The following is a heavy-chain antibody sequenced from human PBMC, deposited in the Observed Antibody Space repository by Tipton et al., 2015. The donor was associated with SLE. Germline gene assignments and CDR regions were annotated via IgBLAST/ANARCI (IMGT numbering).Heavy chain of an antibody. V-gene: IGHV4-39*01. CDR3: ARGSLRYFDWLFRGHFDY. Sequence: TLSLTCTVSGGSISSSSYYWGWIRQPPGKGLEWIGSIYYSGSTYYNPSLKSRVTISVDTSKNQFSLKLSSVTAADTAVYYCARGSLRYFDWLFRGHFDYWGRGTLVTVSS. J-gene: IGHJ2*01. CDR2: IYYSGST. CDR1: GGSISSSSYY. D-gene: IGHD3-9*01.